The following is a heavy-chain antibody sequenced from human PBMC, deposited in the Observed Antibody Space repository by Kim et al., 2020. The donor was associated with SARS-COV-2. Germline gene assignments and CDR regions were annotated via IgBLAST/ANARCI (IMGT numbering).Heavy chain of an antibody. Sequence: GGSLRLSCAASGFTFSSYSMNWVRQAPGKGLEWVSSISSSSSYIYYADSVKGRFTISRDNAKNSLYLQMNSLRAEDTAVYYCASGATVLMVYELYGMDVWGQGTTVTVSS. CDR1: GFTFSSYS. D-gene: IGHD2-8*01. V-gene: IGHV3-21*01. CDR3: ASGATVLMVYELYGMDV. J-gene: IGHJ6*02. CDR2: ISSSSSYI.